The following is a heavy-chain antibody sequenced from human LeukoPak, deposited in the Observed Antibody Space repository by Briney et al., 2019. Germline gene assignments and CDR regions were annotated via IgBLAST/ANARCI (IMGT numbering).Heavy chain of an antibody. CDR3: ARDGQWLVPGGWFDP. D-gene: IGHD6-19*01. Sequence: ASVKVSCKASGYTFTSYGISWVRQAPGQGLEWMGWISAYNGNTNYAQKLQGRVTMTTDTSTSTAYMELRSLRSDDTAVYYCARDGQWLVPGGWFDPWGQGTLVTVSS. CDR2: ISAYNGNT. V-gene: IGHV1-18*01. CDR1: GYTFTSYG. J-gene: IGHJ5*02.